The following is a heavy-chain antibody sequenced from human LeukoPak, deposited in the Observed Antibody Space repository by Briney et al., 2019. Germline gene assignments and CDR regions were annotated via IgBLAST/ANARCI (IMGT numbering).Heavy chain of an antibody. V-gene: IGHV3-7*01. Sequence: GESLRLSCAASGFTFNTFWMTWLRQAPGKGLEWVANIHQEGGTKYYADSVKGRFTISRDNANNALNLQINSLRAEDTALYYCARVDGTSPALYFPYGGQGTLVTFSS. J-gene: IGHJ4*02. D-gene: IGHD3-9*01. CDR1: GFTFNTFW. CDR3: ARVDGTSPALYFPY. CDR2: IHQEGGTK.